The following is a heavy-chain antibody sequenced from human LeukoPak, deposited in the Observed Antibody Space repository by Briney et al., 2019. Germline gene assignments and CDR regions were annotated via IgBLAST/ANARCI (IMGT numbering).Heavy chain of an antibody. V-gene: IGHV1-18*04. CDR2: ISAYNGNT. J-gene: IGHJ4*02. Sequence: ASVKVSCKASGYTFTGYGISWVRQAPGQGLEWMGWISAYNGNTNYAQKLQGRVTMTTDTSTSTAYMELRSLRSDDPAVYYRAREMTTVTRGVYGYWGQGTLVTVSS. CDR1: GYTFTGYG. D-gene: IGHD4-17*01. CDR3: AREMTTVTRGVYGY.